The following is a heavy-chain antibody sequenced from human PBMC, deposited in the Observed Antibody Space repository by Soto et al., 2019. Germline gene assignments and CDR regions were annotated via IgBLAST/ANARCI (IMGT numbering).Heavy chain of an antibody. CDR3: ARDWYPRFDP. Sequence: SETLSLTCTVSGGSFSSGSYYWSWIRQPPGKGLEWIGYIYYSGSTNYNPSLKSRVTISVDTSKNQFSLKLSSVTAADTAFYYCARDWYPRFDPWGPGTLVTVS. CDR2: IYYSGST. J-gene: IGHJ5*02. V-gene: IGHV4-61*01. CDR1: GGSFSSGSYY. D-gene: IGHD6-13*01.